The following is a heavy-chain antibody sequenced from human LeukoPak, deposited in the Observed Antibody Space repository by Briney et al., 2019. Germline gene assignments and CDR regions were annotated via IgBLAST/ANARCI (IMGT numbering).Heavy chain of an antibody. D-gene: IGHD3-3*01. J-gene: IGHJ4*02. V-gene: IGHV1-2*02. CDR3: ARVSYDFWSGYANRIDY. CDR1: GYTFTGYY. Sequence: ASVKVSCKASGYTFTGYYMHWVRQAPGQGLEWMGWINPNSGGTNYAQKFQGRVTMTRDASISTAYMELSRLRSDDTAVYYCARVSYDFWSGYANRIDYWGQGTLVTVSS. CDR2: INPNSGGT.